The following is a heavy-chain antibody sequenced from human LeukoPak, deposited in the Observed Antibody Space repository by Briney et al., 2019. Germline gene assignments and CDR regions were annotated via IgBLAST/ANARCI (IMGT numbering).Heavy chain of an antibody. CDR3: AKGQRNDVVSWFDP. CDR1: GFTFDDYA. J-gene: IGHJ5*02. D-gene: IGHD1-1*01. V-gene: IGHV3-9*01. Sequence: PGRSLRLSCAASGFTFDDYAMHWVRQAPGKGLEWVSGISWNSGSIGYADSVKGRFTISRDNAKNSLYLQMNSLRAEDTALYYCAKGQRNDVVSWFDPWGQGALVTVSS. CDR2: ISWNSGSI.